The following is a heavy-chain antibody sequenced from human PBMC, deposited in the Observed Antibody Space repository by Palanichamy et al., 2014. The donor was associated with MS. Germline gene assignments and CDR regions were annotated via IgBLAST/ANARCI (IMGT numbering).Heavy chain of an antibody. D-gene: IGHD5-12*01. CDR2: IYSGGST. CDR3: ARDAVDVRDY. Sequence: EVQLVESGEAWSSLGGPVRLSCAASGFTVSSNYMSWVRQAPGKGLEWVSVIYSGGSTYYADSVKGRFTISRDNSKNTLYLQMNSLRAEDTAVYYCARDAVDVRDYWGQGTLVTVSS. V-gene: IGHV3-66*02. J-gene: IGHJ4*02. CDR1: GFTVSSNY.